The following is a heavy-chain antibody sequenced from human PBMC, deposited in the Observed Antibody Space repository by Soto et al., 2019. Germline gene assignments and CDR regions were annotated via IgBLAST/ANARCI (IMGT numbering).Heavy chain of an antibody. D-gene: IGHD1-26*01. CDR2: ISYDGSNK. CDR1: GFTFSGFD. V-gene: IGHV3-30*18. CDR3: AKAFIVGATGEY. Sequence: PGGSVRRSCEASGFTFSGFDMHCVRQAPCEGLEWLAVISYDGSNKYYADSVKGRFTISRDNSKNTLYLQMNSLRAEDTAVYYCAKAFIVGATGEYWGQGTMVTVSS. J-gene: IGHJ4*02.